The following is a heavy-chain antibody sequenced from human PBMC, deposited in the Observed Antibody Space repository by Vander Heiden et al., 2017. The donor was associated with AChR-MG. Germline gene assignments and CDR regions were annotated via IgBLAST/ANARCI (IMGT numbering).Heavy chain of an antibody. CDR1: GGSISSYY. Sequence: QVQLQESGPGLVKPSETLSLTCTVSGGSISSYYWSWIRQPPGKGLEWIGYIYHSGSTNYNPSLKSRVTISVDTSKNQFSLKLSSVTAADTAVYYCALTDYYGSTDYWGQGTLVTVSS. CDR3: ALTDYYGSTDY. J-gene: IGHJ4*02. D-gene: IGHD3-10*01. CDR2: IYHSGST. V-gene: IGHV4-59*01.